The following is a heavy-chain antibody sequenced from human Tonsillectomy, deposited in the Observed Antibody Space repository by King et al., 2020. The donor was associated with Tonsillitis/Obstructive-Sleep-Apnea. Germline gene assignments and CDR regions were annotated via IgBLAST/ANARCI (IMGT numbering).Heavy chain of an antibody. J-gene: IGHJ6*02. CDR2: MNPNSGNT. Sequence: QLVQSGAEVKKPGASVKVSCKTSGYTFTSYEINWVRQATGQGLEWMGWMNPNSGNTGYAQKFQGRVTMTRNASISTAYMELSSLRSEDTAVYYCARGGMTTVVTPNGMDVWGQGTTVTVSS. V-gene: IGHV1-8*01. D-gene: IGHD4-23*01. CDR1: GYTFTSYE. CDR3: ARGGMTTVVTPNGMDV.